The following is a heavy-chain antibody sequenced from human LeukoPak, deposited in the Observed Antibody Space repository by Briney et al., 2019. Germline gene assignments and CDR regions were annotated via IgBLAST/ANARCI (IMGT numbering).Heavy chain of an antibody. CDR1: GGSFSGYY. CDR2: IYHSGST. CDR3: ASPIAAAATDAFDI. D-gene: IGHD6-13*01. V-gene: IGHV4-34*01. Sequence: SETLPLTCAVYGGSFSGYYWSWIRQPPGKGLEWIGSIYHSGSTYYNPSLKSRVTISVDTSKNQFSLKLSSVTAADTAVYYCASPIAAAATDAFDIWGQGTMVTVSS. J-gene: IGHJ3*02.